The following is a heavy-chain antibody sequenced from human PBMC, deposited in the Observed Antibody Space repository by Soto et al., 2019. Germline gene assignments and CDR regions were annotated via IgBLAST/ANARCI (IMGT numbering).Heavy chain of an antibody. Sequence: PSETLSLTCTVSGGSISSGDDYWNWIRQTQGKGLEWIGYTFYSGTTTYNPSLKSRITISVDTSKNQFSLKLSSVTAADTAVYYCAKGRDWFGPWGQGTTVTVYS. CDR2: TFYSGTT. J-gene: IGHJ5*02. CDR1: GGSISSGDDY. CDR3: AKGRDWFGP. V-gene: IGHV4-30-4*01.